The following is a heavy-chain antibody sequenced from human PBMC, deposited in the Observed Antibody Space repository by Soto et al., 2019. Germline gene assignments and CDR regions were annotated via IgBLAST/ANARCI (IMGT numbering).Heavy chain of an antibody. V-gene: IGHV3-21*01. CDR1: GFTFSTYA. CDR2: RSGSPHL. J-gene: IGHJ3*02. CDR3: AREEPTGGFDI. D-gene: IGHD1-1*01. Sequence: DVQLVESGGGLVKPGGSLRLSCAASGFTFSTYARNWVRQAPGKGLEWVSSRSGSPHLFYAHSVKGRFTISRDNAKNSLFLQMNYLGVEDTAVYYCAREEPTGGFDIWGQGTMVTVSS.